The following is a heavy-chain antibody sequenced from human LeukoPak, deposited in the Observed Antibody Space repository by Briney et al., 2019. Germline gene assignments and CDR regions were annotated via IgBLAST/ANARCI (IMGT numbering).Heavy chain of an antibody. D-gene: IGHD6-19*01. CDR3: AKHVWTSVWFFDY. V-gene: IGHV3-30*02. J-gene: IGHJ4*02. CDR1: GFTFSNYD. Sequence: GGSLRLSCAASGFTFSNYDMHWVRQAPGKGLEWVAFIRYDGSNKYYADSVKGRFPISRDNSRNTLNLQMNSLKAEDTAVYYCAKHVWTSVWFFDYWGQGTLVTVSS. CDR2: IRYDGSNK.